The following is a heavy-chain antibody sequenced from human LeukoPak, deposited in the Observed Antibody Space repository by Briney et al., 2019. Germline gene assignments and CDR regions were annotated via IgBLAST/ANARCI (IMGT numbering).Heavy chain of an antibody. CDR3: ARQSQQQLVLGY. D-gene: IGHD6-13*01. V-gene: IGHV4-59*08. CDR2: IYYSGST. CDR1: GGSFSGYY. Sequence: PSETLSLTCAVYGGSFSGYYWSWIRQPPGKGLEWIGYIYYSGSTNYNPSLKSRVTISVDTSKNQFSLKLSSVTAADTAVYYCARQSQQQLVLGYWGQGTLVTVSS. J-gene: IGHJ4*02.